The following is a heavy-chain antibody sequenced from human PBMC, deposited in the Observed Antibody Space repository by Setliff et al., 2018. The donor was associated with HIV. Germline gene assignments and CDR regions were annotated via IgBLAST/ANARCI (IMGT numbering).Heavy chain of an antibody. V-gene: IGHV4-4*02. J-gene: IGHJ4*02. D-gene: IGHD6-6*01. Sequence: SETLSLTCAVSGGSISSNKWWSWVRQPPGKGLEWIGEIDNRGGYNYNPSFSSRVTISVDASKRQFSLNQYSVTAADTAVYYCARHLIAARLDSFDYWAQGTLVTVSS. CDR3: ARHLIAARLDSFDY. CDR1: GGSISSNKW. CDR2: IDNRGGY.